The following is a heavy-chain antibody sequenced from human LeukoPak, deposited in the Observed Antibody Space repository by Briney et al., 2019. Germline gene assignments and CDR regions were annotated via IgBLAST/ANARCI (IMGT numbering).Heavy chain of an antibody. Sequence: GSLRLPCAASGFTFSNAWMSWVRQAPGKGLEYLGYIYHSGGTDYNPSLNGRVTISLDTSKSHFSLKLTSVTAADTAVYYCARAYSSSWALRGVYAMWGQGTMVTVSS. D-gene: IGHD6-13*01. CDR1: GFTFSNAW. CDR2: IYHSGGT. J-gene: IGHJ3*01. V-gene: IGHV4-59*01. CDR3: ARAYSSSWALRGVYAM.